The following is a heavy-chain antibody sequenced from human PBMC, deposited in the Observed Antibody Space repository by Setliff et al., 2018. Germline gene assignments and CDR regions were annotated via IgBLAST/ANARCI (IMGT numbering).Heavy chain of an antibody. CDR3: AIVRPFEK. V-gene: IGHV1-46*01. CDR2: INPSGGST. J-gene: IGHJ4*02. CDR1: GYTFTSYY. D-gene: IGHD4-17*01. Sequence: ASVKVSCKASGYTFTSYYMHWVRQAPGQGLEWMGIINPSGGSTSYAQKFQGRVTLTSDTSTATVYMDLSSLTSEDTALYYCAIVRPFEKWGQGTLVTVSS.